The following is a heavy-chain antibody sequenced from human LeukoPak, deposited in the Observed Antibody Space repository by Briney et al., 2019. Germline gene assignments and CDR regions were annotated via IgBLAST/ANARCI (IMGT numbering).Heavy chain of an antibody. V-gene: IGHV3-23*01. CDR1: GFTFGNYG. CDR2: ISGSGGDR. CDR3: AKGSSGYFVDL. Sequence: PGGSLRLSCVASGFTFGNYGMSWVRQVPGKGLEWVSTISGSGGDRHYADSVKGRFPISRDNSKNTLFLQMNSLRAEDTALYYCAKGSSGYFVDLWGQGTLVTVSS. J-gene: IGHJ5*02. D-gene: IGHD3-22*01.